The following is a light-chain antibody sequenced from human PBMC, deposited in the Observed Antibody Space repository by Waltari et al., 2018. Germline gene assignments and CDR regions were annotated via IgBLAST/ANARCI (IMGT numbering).Light chain of an antibody. CDR1: ENIDNW. CDR2: YAS. J-gene: IGKJ4*01. Sequence: DIQMTQSPSTLSASVGDRVTITCRVSENIDNWLAWYQQRPGEAPNLLNFYASTLEKGVPSRFSGSGSGTEFTLTISSLQPDDFATYYCQHYSASSFTFGGGTKLEIK. V-gene: IGKV1-5*01. CDR3: QHYSASSFT.